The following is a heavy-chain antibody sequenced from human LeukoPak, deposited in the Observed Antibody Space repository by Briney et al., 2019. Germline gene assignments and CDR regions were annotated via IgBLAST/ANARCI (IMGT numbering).Heavy chain of an antibody. Sequence: GESLKISCKGSGYSFTSFCNGWVRQMPGKGLEWMGIIYPGDSDTRYSPSFQGQVTISADKSISTAYLQWSSLKASYTATYYCARLLGYYGSGSYYPDYWGQGTLVTASS. D-gene: IGHD3-10*01. J-gene: IGHJ4*02. CDR2: IYPGDSDT. V-gene: IGHV5-51*01. CDR3: ARLLGYYGSGSYYPDY. CDR1: GYSFTSFC.